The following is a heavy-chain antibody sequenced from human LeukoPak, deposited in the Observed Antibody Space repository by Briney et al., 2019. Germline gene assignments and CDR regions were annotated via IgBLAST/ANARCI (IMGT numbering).Heavy chain of an antibody. D-gene: IGHD3-3*01. J-gene: IGHJ3*02. CDR3: ARVGGYYLRAFDI. V-gene: IGHV1-2*02. Sequence: ASVKVSCKAPGYTFTGYYMHWVRQAPGQGLEWMGWINPNSGGTSYAQKFQGRVTMTRDTSISTAYMELSRLRSDDTAVYYCARVGGYYLRAFDIWGQGTMVTVSS. CDR1: GYTFTGYY. CDR2: INPNSGGT.